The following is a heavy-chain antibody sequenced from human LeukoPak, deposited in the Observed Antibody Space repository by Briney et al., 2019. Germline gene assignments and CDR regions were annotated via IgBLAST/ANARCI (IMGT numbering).Heavy chain of an antibody. Sequence: GGSLRLSCAASGITFSDAWMSWVRQALGKGLEWVGRIKARPYGGTTDYSAAVKGRATISRDDSKSTLYLQMNSLKTEDTGVYYCARDRGGLGYFDYWGQGILVAVSS. V-gene: IGHV3-15*01. J-gene: IGHJ4*02. CDR1: GITFSDAW. CDR3: ARDRGGLGYFDY. CDR2: IKARPYGGTT. D-gene: IGHD4-23*01.